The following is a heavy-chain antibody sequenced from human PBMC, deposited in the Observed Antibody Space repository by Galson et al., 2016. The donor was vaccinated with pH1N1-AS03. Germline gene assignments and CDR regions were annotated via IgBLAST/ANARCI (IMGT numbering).Heavy chain of an antibody. CDR2: ISPQNGNT. Sequence: SVKVSCKASGYTFSNCGMSWVRQAPGQGLEWMGWISPQNGNTQYAQRPEGRVTMTTDTSTNTAYMELGSLTLDDGAVYYCARAAPFAHWGQGTLVIVSS. D-gene: IGHD2-15*01. V-gene: IGHV1-18*04. CDR1: GYTFSNCG. CDR3: ARAAPFAH. J-gene: IGHJ5*02.